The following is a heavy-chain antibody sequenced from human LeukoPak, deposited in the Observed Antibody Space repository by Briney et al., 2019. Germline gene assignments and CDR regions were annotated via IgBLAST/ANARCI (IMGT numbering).Heavy chain of an antibody. CDR3: ARGLRGYDSSGYPY. CDR1: GGSISSSNW. Sequence: SETLSLTCTVSGGSISSSNWWSWVRQPPGKGLEWIGEIYHSGSTNYNPSLKSRVTISVDKSKNQFSLKLSSVTAADTAVYYCARGLRGYDSSGYPYWGQGTLVTVSS. CDR2: IYHSGST. V-gene: IGHV4-4*02. J-gene: IGHJ4*02. D-gene: IGHD3-22*01.